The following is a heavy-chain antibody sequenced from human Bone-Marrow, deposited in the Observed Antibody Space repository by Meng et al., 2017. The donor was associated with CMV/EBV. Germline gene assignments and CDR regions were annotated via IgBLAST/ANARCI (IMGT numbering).Heavy chain of an antibody. Sequence: GESLKISCKGSGYRFASYWIGWVRQMPGKGLEWMGIIYPADPDSTYSPSFEGQVTISADKSISTAYLQWSSLKTSDTAVYYCARVDTALAHPYYFDLWGQGPLVPVSS. V-gene: IGHV5-51*01. CDR3: ARVDTALAHPYYFDL. CDR1: GYRFASYW. D-gene: IGHD5-18*01. CDR2: IYPADPDS. J-gene: IGHJ4*02.